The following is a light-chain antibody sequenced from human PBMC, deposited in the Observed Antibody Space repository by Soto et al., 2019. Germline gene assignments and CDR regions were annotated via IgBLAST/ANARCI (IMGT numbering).Light chain of an antibody. J-gene: IGKJ2*01. CDR2: WAS. CDR1: QSVLYRSNNKNY. Sequence: DIVMTQSPDSLAVSLGERATINCRSSQSVLSSSSQSVLYRSNNKNYLAWYQHKPGQPPKLLIYWASTRESGVPGRFSGSGSGTDFSLTISSVQAEDVAVYYCQQYYDTPTFGQGTKLEIK. V-gene: IGKV4-1*01. CDR3: QQYYDTPT.